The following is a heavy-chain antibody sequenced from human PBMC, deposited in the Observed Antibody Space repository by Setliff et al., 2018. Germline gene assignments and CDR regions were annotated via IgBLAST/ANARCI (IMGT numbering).Heavy chain of an antibody. J-gene: IGHJ6*03. CDR1: GYTFTRYY. V-gene: IGHV1-46*01. CDR3: ARDRNDNYESSGYYYAGGYMDV. Sequence: ASVKVSCKASGYTFTRYYMYWVRQAPGQGLEWMGIINVGGGSTTYAQNLQGRVTMTRDTSTSTVFMELSSLRSEDTAVYYCARDRNDNYESSGYYYAGGYMDVWGKGTTVTVSS. CDR2: INVGGGST. D-gene: IGHD3-22*01.